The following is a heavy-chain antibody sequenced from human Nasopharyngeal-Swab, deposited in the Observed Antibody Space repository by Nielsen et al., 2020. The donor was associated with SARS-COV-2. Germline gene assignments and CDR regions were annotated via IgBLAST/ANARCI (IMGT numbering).Heavy chain of an antibody. CDR1: GFTFSSYA. CDR2: ISGSGGST. CDR3: AKDPDDFWTGDAGD. D-gene: IGHD3/OR15-3a*01. V-gene: IGHV3-23*01. Sequence: GESPKISCAASGFTFSSYAMSWVRQAPGKGLEWVSAISGSGGSTYYADSVKGRFTISRDNSKNTLYLQMNSLRAEDTAVYYCAKDPDDFWTGDAGDWGQGTLVTVSS. J-gene: IGHJ4*02.